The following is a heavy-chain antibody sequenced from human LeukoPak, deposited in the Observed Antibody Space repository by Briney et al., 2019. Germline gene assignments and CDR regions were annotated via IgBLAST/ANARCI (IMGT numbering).Heavy chain of an antibody. J-gene: IGHJ4*02. V-gene: IGHV3-30*02. CDR3: AQDLSRSIAAASRQGE. CDR2: IRYDGSNK. D-gene: IGHD6-13*01. Sequence: QPGGSLRLSCAASGFTFSSYGMHWVRQAPGTGLEWVTFIRYDGSNKYYADSVKGRFTISRDNSKNTLYLQMNSLRAEDTAVYYCAQDLSRSIAAASRQGEWGQGTLVTVSS. CDR1: GFTFSSYG.